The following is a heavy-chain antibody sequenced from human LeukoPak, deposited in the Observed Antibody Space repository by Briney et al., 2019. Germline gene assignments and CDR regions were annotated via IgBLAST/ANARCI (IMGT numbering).Heavy chain of an antibody. Sequence: SETLSLTCAVYGGSFSGYYWSWIRQPPGKGLEWIGEINHSGSTNYNPSLKSRVTISVDTSKNQFSLKLSSVTAADTAVYYCARVRFFWGILTSYPKLFDYWGQGTLVTVSS. CDR1: GGSFSGYY. V-gene: IGHV4-34*01. J-gene: IGHJ4*02. D-gene: IGHD3-9*01. CDR2: INHSGST. CDR3: ARVRFFWGILTSYPKLFDY.